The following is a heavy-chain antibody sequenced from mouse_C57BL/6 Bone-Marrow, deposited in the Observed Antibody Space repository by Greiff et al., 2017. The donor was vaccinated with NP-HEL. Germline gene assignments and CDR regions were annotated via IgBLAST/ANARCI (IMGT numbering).Heavy chain of an antibody. V-gene: IGHV1-63*01. CDR2: IYPGGGYT. CDR3: ARQDYGSSYEFAY. D-gene: IGHD1-1*01. CDR1: GYTFTNYW. Sequence: VQLQQSGAELVRPGTSVKMSCKASGYTFTNYWIGWAKQRPGHGLEWIGDIYPGGGYTNYNEKFKGKATLTADKSSSTAYMQFSSLTSEDSAIYYCARQDYGSSYEFAYWGQGTLVTVSA. J-gene: IGHJ3*01.